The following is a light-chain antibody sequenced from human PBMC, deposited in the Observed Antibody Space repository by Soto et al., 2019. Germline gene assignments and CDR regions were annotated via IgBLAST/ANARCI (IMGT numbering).Light chain of an antibody. CDR3: AAWDDSLSGPV. CDR2: RNN. CDR1: SSNIGSNY. V-gene: IGLV1-47*01. Sequence: QSVLTQPPSASGTPGQRVTISCSGSSSNIGSNYVYWYQQLPGTAPKPLIYRNNQRPSGVPDRFSGSKSGTSASLAISGLRSEGEADYYCAAWDDSLSGPVFGGGTKLTVL. J-gene: IGLJ3*02.